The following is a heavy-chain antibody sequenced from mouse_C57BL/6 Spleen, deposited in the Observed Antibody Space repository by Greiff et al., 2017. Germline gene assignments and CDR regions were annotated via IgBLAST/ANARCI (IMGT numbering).Heavy chain of an antibody. CDR1: GYTFTSYT. CDR3: ARKDYGRAYYAMDY. J-gene: IGHJ4*01. D-gene: IGHD1-1*01. Sequence: VHLVESGAELARPGASVKMSCKASGYTFTSYTMHWVKQRPGQGLEWIGYINPSSGYTKYNQKFKDKATLTADKSSSTAYMQLSSLTSEDSAVYYCARKDYGRAYYAMDYWGQGTSVTVSS. CDR2: INPSSGYT. V-gene: IGHV1-4*01.